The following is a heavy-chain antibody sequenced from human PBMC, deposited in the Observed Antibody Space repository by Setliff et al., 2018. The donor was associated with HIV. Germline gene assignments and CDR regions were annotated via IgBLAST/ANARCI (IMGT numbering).Heavy chain of an antibody. D-gene: IGHD5-12*01. CDR1: GFTFSSYA. Sequence: GGSLRLSCAASGFTFSSYAMSWVRQTPEKGLEWVSIITSGGSTYYADSAKGRFIISRDNAKNSLYLQMNSLRAEDTAVYYCAKDPRAAVATICDYWGQGTLVTVSS. J-gene: IGHJ4*02. CDR3: AKDPRAAVATICDY. CDR2: ITSGGST. V-gene: IGHV3-23*01.